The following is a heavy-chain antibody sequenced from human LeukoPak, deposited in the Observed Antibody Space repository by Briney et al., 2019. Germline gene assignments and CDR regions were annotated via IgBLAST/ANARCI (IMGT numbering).Heavy chain of an antibody. V-gene: IGHV4-59*11. CDR3: ATIKRGSIYGYFDF. CDR2: MYDSVRT. D-gene: IGHD5-18*01. CDR1: AGSINSHY. J-gene: IGHJ4*02. Sequence: SETLSLTCTVSAGSINSHYWSWLRQAPGKGLEWIGYMYDSVRTKDDPTLKSRLTLSADTPKNQFSLRLSSVTAADTATYYCATIKRGSIYGYFDFWGQGILVTVSS.